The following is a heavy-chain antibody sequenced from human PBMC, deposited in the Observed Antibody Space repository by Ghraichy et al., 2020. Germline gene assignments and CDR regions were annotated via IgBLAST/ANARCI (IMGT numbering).Heavy chain of an antibody. V-gene: IGHV4-31*03. D-gene: IGHD6-6*01. Sequence: SETLSLTCTVSGGSISSGGYYWSWIRQHPGKGLEWIGYIYYSGSTYYNPSLKSRVTISVDTSKNQFSLKLSSVTAADTAVYYCARVLSVASEYSSSSAVDYWGQGTLVTVSS. CDR3: ARVLSVASEYSSSSAVDY. J-gene: IGHJ4*02. CDR2: IYYSGST. CDR1: GGSISSGGYY.